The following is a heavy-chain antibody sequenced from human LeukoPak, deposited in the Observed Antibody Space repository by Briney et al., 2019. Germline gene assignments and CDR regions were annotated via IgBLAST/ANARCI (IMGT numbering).Heavy chain of an antibody. D-gene: IGHD3-3*01. CDR1: GGTFSSYA. CDR3: ARVERYYDFWSGYYTRWFDP. Sequence: SVKVSCKASGGTFSSYAISWVRQAPGQGLEWMGGIIPIFGIANYAQKFQGRVTITADESTSTAYMELSSLRSEDTAVYYCARVERYYDFWSGYYTRWFDPWGQGTLVTVSS. J-gene: IGHJ5*02. V-gene: IGHV1-69*13. CDR2: IIPIFGIA.